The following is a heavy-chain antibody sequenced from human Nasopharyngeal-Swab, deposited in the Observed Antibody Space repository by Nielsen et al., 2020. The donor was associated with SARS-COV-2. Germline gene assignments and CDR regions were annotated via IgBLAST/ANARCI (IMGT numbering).Heavy chain of an antibody. J-gene: IGHJ6*03. CDR3: ARDDCSGGSCYSYYMVV. CDR1: GFTFSSYW. Sequence: GESLKISCAASGFTFSSYWMHWVRQAPGKGLVWVSRINSDGSSTSYADSVKGRFTISRDNAKNTLYLQMNSLRAEDTAVYYCARDDCSGGSCYSYYMVVWGKGTTVTVSS. CDR2: INSDGSST. D-gene: IGHD2-15*01. V-gene: IGHV3-74*01.